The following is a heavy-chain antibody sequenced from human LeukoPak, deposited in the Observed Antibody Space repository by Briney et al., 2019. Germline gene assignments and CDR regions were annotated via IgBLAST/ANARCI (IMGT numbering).Heavy chain of an antibody. CDR1: GFSFSTYG. CDR3: AKPAYSSGWRPNYNWFDP. Sequence: GGSLRLSCAASGFSFSTYGMHWVRQAPGKGLEWVAVISYDGANKYYADSVKGRFTISRDNSKSTLYLQMNSLRDEDTAVFYCAKPAYSSGWRPNYNWFDPWGQGTLVTVSS. CDR2: ISYDGANK. J-gene: IGHJ5*02. D-gene: IGHD6-19*01. V-gene: IGHV3-30*18.